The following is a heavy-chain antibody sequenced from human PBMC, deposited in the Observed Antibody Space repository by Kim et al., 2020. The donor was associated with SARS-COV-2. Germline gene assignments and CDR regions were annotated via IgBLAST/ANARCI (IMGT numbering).Heavy chain of an antibody. CDR1: GGSISSSSYY. CDR3: ARRGLYYDFWSGYYTGGFFDY. D-gene: IGHD3-3*01. Sequence: SETLSLTCTVSGGSISSSSYYWGWIRQPPGKGLEWIGSIYYSGSTYYNPSLKSRVTISVDTSKNQFSLKLSSVTAADTAVYYCARRGLYYDFWSGYYTGGFFDYWGQGTLVTVSS. J-gene: IGHJ4*02. CDR2: IYYSGST. V-gene: IGHV4-39*01.